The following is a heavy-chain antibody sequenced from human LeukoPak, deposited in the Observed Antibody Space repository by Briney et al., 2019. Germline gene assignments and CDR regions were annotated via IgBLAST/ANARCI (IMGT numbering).Heavy chain of an antibody. Sequence: GGSLRLSCAASGFTFSSYAMHWVRQAPGKGLEWVAVISYDGSNKYYADSVKGRFTISRDNSKNTLYLQMNSLRAEDTAVYYCARDLSGYGDYLYWGQGTLVTVSS. D-gene: IGHD4-17*01. CDR1: GFTFSSYA. V-gene: IGHV3-30-3*01. CDR3: ARDLSGYGDYLY. J-gene: IGHJ4*02. CDR2: ISYDGSNK.